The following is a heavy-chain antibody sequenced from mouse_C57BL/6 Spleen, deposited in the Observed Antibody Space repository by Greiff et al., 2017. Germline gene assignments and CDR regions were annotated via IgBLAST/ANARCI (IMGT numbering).Heavy chain of an antibody. D-gene: IGHD3-2*02. J-gene: IGHJ3*01. CDR2: INYDGSST. Sequence: DVMLVESEGGLVQPGSSMKLSCTASGFTFSDYYMAWVRQVPEKGLEWVANINYDGSSTYYLDSLKSRFIISRDNAKNILYLQMSSLKSEDTATYYCAREGRNSSGYEFAYWGQGTLVTVSA. CDR1: GFTFSDYY. CDR3: AREGRNSSGYEFAY. V-gene: IGHV5-16*01.